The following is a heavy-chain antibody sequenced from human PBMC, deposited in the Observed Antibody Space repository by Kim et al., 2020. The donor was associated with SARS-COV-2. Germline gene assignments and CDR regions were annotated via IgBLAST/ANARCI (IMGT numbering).Heavy chain of an antibody. CDR1: GGTFSSYA. D-gene: IGHD2-15*01. CDR3: ARGCSGGSCYHEGDY. J-gene: IGHJ4*02. V-gene: IGHV1-69*13. Sequence: SVKVSCKASGGTFSSYAISWVRQAPGQGLEWMGGIIPIFGTANYAQKFQGRVTITADESTSTAYMELSSLRSEDTAVYYCARGCSGGSCYHEGDYWGQGTLVTVSS. CDR2: IIPIFGTA.